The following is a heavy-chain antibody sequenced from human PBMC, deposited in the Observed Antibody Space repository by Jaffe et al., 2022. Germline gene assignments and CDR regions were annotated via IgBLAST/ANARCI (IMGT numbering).Heavy chain of an antibody. Sequence: QVQLVQSGAEVKKPGSSVKVSCKASGGTFSSYAISWVRQAPGQGLEWMGGIIPIFGTANYAQKFQGRVTITADESTSTAYMELSSLRSEDTAVYYCARGFAMVQGVITHYYYMDVWGKGTTVTVSS. D-gene: IGHD3-10*01. CDR3: ARGFAMVQGVITHYYYMDV. V-gene: IGHV1-69*01. CDR2: IIPIFGTA. J-gene: IGHJ6*03. CDR1: GGTFSSYA.